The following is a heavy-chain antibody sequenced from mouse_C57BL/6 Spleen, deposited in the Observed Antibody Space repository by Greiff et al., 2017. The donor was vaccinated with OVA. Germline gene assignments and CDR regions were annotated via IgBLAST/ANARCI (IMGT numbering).Heavy chain of an antibody. CDR1: GYTFTSYD. V-gene: IGHV1-85*01. J-gene: IGHJ1*03. D-gene: IGHD4-1*01. Sequence: VQVVESGPELVKPGASVKLSCKASGYTFTSYDINWVKQRPGQGLEWIGWIYPRDGSTKYNEKFKGKATLTVDTSSSTAYMELHSLTSEDSAVYFCARGGLTGYWYFDVWGTGTTVTVSS. CDR2: IYPRDGST. CDR3: ARGGLTGYWYFDV.